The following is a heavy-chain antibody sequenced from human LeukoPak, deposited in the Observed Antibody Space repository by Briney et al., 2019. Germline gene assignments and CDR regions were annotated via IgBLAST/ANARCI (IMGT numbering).Heavy chain of an antibody. Sequence: ASVKVSCKASGYTFTSYAMHWVRQAPGQRLEWMGWINAGNGNTKYSQKFQGRVTITRDTSASTAYMELSSLRSEDTAVYYCARGITMVRGVIPFDYWRQGTLLTVSS. J-gene: IGHJ4*02. V-gene: IGHV1-3*01. CDR2: INAGNGNT. D-gene: IGHD3-10*01. CDR3: ARGITMVRGVIPFDY. CDR1: GYTFTSYA.